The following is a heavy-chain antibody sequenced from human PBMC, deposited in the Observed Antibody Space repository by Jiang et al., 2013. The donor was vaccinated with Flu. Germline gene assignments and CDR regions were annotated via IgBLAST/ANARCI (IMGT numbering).Heavy chain of an antibody. J-gene: IGHJ4*02. CDR1: GFTFSNAW. CDR3: TILYDSGSYSSFDY. D-gene: IGHD1-26*01. Sequence: VQLVESGGGLVKPGGSLRLSCAASGFTFSNAWMNWVRQAPGKGLEWVGRIKSKTDGGTTDYAAPVKGRFTISRDDSKNTLYLQMNSLKTEDTAVYYCTILYDSGSYSSFDYWGQGTLVTVSS. CDR2: IKSKTDGGTT. V-gene: IGHV3-15*07.